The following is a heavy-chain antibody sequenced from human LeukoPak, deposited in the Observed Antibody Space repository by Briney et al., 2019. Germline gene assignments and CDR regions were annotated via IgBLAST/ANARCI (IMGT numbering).Heavy chain of an antibody. CDR1: GYTFTGYY. CDR2: ISAYNGNT. Sequence: GASVKVSCKASGYTFTGYYMHWVRQAPGQGLEWMGWISAYNGNTNYAQKLQGRVTMTTDTSTSTAYMELRSLRSDDTAVYYCARPGGYYYDTSYYFDYWGQGTLVTVSS. J-gene: IGHJ4*02. CDR3: ARPGGYYYDTSYYFDY. V-gene: IGHV1-18*04. D-gene: IGHD3-22*01.